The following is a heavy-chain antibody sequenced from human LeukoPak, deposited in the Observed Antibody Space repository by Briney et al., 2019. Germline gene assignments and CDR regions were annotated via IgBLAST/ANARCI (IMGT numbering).Heavy chain of an antibody. CDR2: MYYSGST. Sequence: SETLSLTCTVSGGSISSYYWGWIRQPPGKGLEWIAYMYYSGSTNYNPSLKSRVTISLATSKTPFSLKLSSVTVADTAVYYCARVTMITLGGVIVQKRWFDPWGQGTLVTVSS. CDR3: ARVTMITLGGVIVQKRWFDP. V-gene: IGHV4-59*01. D-gene: IGHD3-16*02. J-gene: IGHJ5*02. CDR1: GGSISSYY.